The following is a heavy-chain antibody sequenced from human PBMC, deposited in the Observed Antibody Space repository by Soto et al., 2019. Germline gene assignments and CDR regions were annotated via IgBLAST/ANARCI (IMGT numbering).Heavy chain of an antibody. CDR2: VNGDGRST. V-gene: IGHV3-74*01. Sequence: EVQLVESGGASVQPGGSLRLSCAASGFSLSKYWMHWVRQAPGKGLEWVSRVNGDGRSTTYADSVSGRFIIARDNARHTVLLQMSSLRADEMARYYCARGGSTDFYGLLDLWGQGTEVIVSS. CDR3: ARGGSTDFYGLLDL. CDR1: GFSLSKYW. J-gene: IGHJ5*02. D-gene: IGHD3-16*01.